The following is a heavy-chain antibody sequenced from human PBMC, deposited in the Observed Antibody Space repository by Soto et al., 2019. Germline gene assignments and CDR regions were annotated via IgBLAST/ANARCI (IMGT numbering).Heavy chain of an antibody. CDR2: LSAYNGNT. J-gene: IGHJ4*02. CDR3: ARDLTGKGYDSSGYDYWDETPTFDY. Sequence: QVQLVQSGAEVKKPGASVKVSCKASGYTFTSYGISWVRQAPGQGLEWMGWLSAYNGNTNYAQKLQGRVTMTTDTSTSTAYMELRSLRSDDTAVYYCARDLTGKGYDSSGYDYWDETPTFDYWGQGTLVTVSS. V-gene: IGHV1-18*01. CDR1: GYTFTSYG. D-gene: IGHD3-22*01.